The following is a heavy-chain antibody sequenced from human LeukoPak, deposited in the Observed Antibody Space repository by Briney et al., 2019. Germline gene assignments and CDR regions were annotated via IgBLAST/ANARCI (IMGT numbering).Heavy chain of an antibody. CDR2: ISSSSSYI. J-gene: IGHJ4*02. D-gene: IGHD5-18*01. CDR1: EFSVGSNY. CDR3: AVGYSYSPFDY. V-gene: IGHV3-21*01. Sequence: GGSLRLSCAASEFSVGSNYMTWFRQAPGKGLEWVSSISSSSSYIYYADSVKGRFTISRDNAKNSLYLQMNSLRAEDTAVYYCAVGYSYSPFDYWGQGTLVTVSS.